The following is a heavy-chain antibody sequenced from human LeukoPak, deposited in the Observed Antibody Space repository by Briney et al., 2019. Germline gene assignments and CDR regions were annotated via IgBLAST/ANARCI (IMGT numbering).Heavy chain of an antibody. V-gene: IGHV3-30*18. D-gene: IGHD3-22*01. J-gene: IGHJ4*02. CDR2: ISYDGSNK. Sequence: PGRSLRLSCAASGFTFSSYGMHWVRQAPGKGLEWVAVISYDGSNKYYADSVKGRFTISRDNSKNTLYLQMNSLRAEDTAVYYCAKDLRYYDSSGYYYRGQGTLVTVSS. CDR3: AKDLRYYDSSGYYY. CDR1: GFTFSSYG.